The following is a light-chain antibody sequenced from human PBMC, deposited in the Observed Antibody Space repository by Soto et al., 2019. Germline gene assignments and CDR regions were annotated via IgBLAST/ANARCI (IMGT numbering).Light chain of an antibody. J-gene: IGKJ3*01. CDR2: DAS. CDR1: QSISSW. Sequence: DIQMTQSPSTLSASVGDRVTITCRASQSISSWLAWYQQKPGKAPKLQIYDASSLESGVPSRFSGSGSGTEFTLTISSLQPDDFATYYCQQYNSYPLFGPGTKVDIK. V-gene: IGKV1-5*01. CDR3: QQYNSYPL.